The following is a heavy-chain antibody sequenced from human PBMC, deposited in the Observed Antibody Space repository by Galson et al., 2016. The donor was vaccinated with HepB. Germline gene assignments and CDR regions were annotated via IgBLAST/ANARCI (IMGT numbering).Heavy chain of an antibody. CDR1: GGPFSGY. D-gene: IGHD3-10*01. CDR3: ARELGLRGIRMDV. Sequence: ETLSLTCAVSGGPFSGYWSWLRQPPGKGLEWIGEINQSGTSTTYNPSLVPRLTISVDTSKNQFSLNLKSVTAADTAVYYCARELGLRGIRMDVWGQGTTVIVSS. J-gene: IGHJ6*02. V-gene: IGHV4-34*01. CDR2: INQSGTST.